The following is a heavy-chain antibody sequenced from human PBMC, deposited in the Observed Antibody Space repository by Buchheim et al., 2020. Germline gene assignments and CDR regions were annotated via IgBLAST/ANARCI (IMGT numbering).Heavy chain of an antibody. CDR2: ISYDGSNK. J-gene: IGHJ4*02. Sequence: QVQLVESGGGLVKPGGSLRLSCAASGFTFSSYGMHWVRQAPGKGLEWVAVISYDGSNKYYADSVKGRFTISRDNSKNTLYLQMNSLRAEDTAVYYCAKDRGWRYFDWLLVDYWGQGTL. V-gene: IGHV3-30*18. CDR1: GFTFSSYG. CDR3: AKDRGWRYFDWLLVDY. D-gene: IGHD3-9*01.